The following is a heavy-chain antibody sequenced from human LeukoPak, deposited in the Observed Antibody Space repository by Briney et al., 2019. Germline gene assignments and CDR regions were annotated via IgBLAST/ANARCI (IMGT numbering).Heavy chain of an antibody. CDR1: GGTFSSYA. D-gene: IGHD3-22*01. V-gene: IGHV1-69*13. Sequence: ASVKVSCKASGGTFSSYAISWVRQAPGQGLEWMGGIIPIFGTANYAQKFQGRVTITADESTSTAYMELSSLRSEDTAVYYCARDHYDSGGYHYWGQGTLVTVSS. CDR3: ARDHYDSGGYHY. CDR2: IIPIFGTA. J-gene: IGHJ4*02.